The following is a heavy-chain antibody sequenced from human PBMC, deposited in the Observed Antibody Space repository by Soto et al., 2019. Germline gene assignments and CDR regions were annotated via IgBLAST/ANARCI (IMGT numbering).Heavy chain of an antibody. D-gene: IGHD3-3*02. CDR1: GYSITNGYY. Sequence: PSETLSLTCAVSGYSITNGYYWSWVRQPPGKGLEWIGSIYHSGNTYYNPSLKSRVTISLDTSKNQFSLELTSVTAADTAIYYCARVELAGRGSFHYWGQGTLVTVSS. CDR3: ARVELAGRGSFHY. V-gene: IGHV4-38-2*01. J-gene: IGHJ4*02. CDR2: IYHSGNT.